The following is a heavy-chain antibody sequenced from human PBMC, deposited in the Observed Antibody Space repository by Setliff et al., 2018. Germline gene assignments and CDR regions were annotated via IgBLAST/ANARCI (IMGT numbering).Heavy chain of an antibody. Sequence: ASVKVSCKASGYTFNIYHMHWVRQAPGQRPEWMGWINTGSGVARYSHNFQGRVTFTRDTSATTAYMDLSSLMSEDTAVYYCATTLEGCGDDCWTIKHWGQGTLVTVS. CDR1: GYTFNIYH. CDR2: INTGSGVA. J-gene: IGHJ1*01. CDR3: ATTLEGCGDDCWTIKH. D-gene: IGHD2-21*02. V-gene: IGHV1-3*04.